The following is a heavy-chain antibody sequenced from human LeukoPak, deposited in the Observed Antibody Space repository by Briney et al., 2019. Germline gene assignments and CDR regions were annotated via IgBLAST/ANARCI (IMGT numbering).Heavy chain of an antibody. CDR1: GGSISSYY. J-gene: IGHJ3*02. Sequence: SETLSLTCTHSGGSISSYYWSWIRQPPGKGLEWIGYIYYSGSTNYNPSLKSRVTISVDTSKNQFSLKLSSVTAADTAVYYCATTKAAARGAFDIWGQGTMVTVSS. CDR2: IYYSGST. D-gene: IGHD6-6*01. V-gene: IGHV4-59*01. CDR3: ATTKAAARGAFDI.